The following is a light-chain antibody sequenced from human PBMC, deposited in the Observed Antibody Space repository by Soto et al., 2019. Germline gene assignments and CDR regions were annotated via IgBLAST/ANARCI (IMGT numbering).Light chain of an antibody. CDR3: QAYDYSLTASV. Sequence: QSVLTQPPSVSEAPGQRVTLSCSGKSSNLGAGYDVHCYQQLPGAAPILVIFGNRNRPSGVPERFSGSKSGTSASLAITGLQAEDEADYYCQAYDYSLTASVFGGGTKLTVL. J-gene: IGLJ3*02. CDR2: GNR. V-gene: IGLV1-40*01. CDR1: SSNLGAGYD.